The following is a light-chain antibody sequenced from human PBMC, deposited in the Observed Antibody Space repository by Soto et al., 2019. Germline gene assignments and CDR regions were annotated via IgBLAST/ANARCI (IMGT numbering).Light chain of an antibody. V-gene: IGKV1-39*01. J-gene: IGKJ1*01. CDR1: QSISNY. CDR2: AAS. Sequence: DIQMTQSPSSLSASVGDRVTITCRASQSISNYLNWYQQKPGKAPKVLIYAASSLQSGVPSRFSGSGSGTDFTLTISSLQPEDFATYYCQQSYSTPPGTFGQGTKVEIK. CDR3: QQSYSTPPGT.